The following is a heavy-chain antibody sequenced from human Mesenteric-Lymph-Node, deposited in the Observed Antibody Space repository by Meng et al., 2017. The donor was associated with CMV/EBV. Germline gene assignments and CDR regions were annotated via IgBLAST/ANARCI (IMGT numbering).Heavy chain of an antibody. CDR3: TRDAPNCFDP. D-gene: IGHD2-21*01. CDR1: GFTFSIYE. Sequence: GGSLRLSCAASGFTFSIYEMNWVRQAPGKGLEWVSNISTSGSAIYYAHSVKGRFTVSRDNAKNSLFLQMNGLRAEDTAVYYCTRDAPNCFDPWGQGTLVTVSS. CDR2: ISTSGSAI. V-gene: IGHV3-48*03. J-gene: IGHJ5*02.